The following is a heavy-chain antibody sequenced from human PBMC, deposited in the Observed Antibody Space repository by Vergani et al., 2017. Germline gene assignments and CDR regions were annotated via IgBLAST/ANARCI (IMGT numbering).Heavy chain of an antibody. CDR2: IYYSGST. D-gene: IGHD3-16*02. V-gene: IGHV4-39*07. Sequence: QLQLQESGPGLVKPSATLSLTCTVSGGSISSSSYYWGWIRQPPGKGLEWIGSIYYSGSTYYNPSLKSRVTISVDTSKNQFSLKLSSVTAADTAVYYCAKFGGVIVILGYWGQGTLVTVSS. CDR3: AKFGGVIVILGY. J-gene: IGHJ4*02. CDR1: GGSISSSSYY.